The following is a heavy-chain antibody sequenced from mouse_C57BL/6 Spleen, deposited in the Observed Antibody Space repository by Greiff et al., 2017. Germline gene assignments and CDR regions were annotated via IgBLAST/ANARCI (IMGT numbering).Heavy chain of an antibody. D-gene: IGHD2-4*01. J-gene: IGHJ3*01. CDR2: IDTSDSYT. CDR1: GYTFTSYW. Sequence: QVQLQQPGAELVRPGTSVKLSCKASGYTFTSYWMHWVKQRPGQGLEWIGVIDTSDSYTNYNQKFKGKATLHVDTSSSTAYMQLSSLTSEDSAVYYCARGHDYDDWGQGTLVTVSA. V-gene: IGHV1-59*01. CDR3: ARGHDYDD.